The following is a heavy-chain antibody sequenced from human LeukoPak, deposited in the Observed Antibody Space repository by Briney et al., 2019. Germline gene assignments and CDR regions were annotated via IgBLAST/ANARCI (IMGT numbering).Heavy chain of an antibody. CDR1: GFTLSTFA. CDR2: IFPSGGEI. V-gene: IGHV3-23*01. D-gene: IGHD2-8*02. CDR3: ATYRQVLLPFES. Sequence: GGSLRLSCAASGFTLSTFAMIWVRQPPEKGLEWVSSIFPSGGEIHYADSVRGRFTISRDNSKSTLSLQMNSLRAEDTAIYYCATYRQVLLPFESWGQGTLVTVSS. J-gene: IGHJ4*02.